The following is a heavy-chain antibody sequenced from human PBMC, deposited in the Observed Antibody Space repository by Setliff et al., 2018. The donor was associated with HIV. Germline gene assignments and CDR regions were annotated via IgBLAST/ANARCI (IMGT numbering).Heavy chain of an antibody. D-gene: IGHD1-1*01. Sequence: LRLSCAASGITFSSNSMNWVRQAPGKGLEWVSSISSSSRYIYYADSVKGRFTIARDNAKNSLYLQMNSLRDEDTAVYYCASARIPTGGTSTSLDYWGQGALVTVSS. V-gene: IGHV3-21*01. CDR2: ISSSSRYI. J-gene: IGHJ4*02. CDR1: GITFSSNS. CDR3: ASARIPTGGTSTSLDY.